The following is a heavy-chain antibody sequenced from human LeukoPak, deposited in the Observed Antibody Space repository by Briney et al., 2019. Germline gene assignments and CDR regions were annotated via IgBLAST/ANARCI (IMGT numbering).Heavy chain of an antibody. V-gene: IGHV4-34*01. Sequence: SETLSLTCAVYGGSFSGYYWSWIRQPPGEGLEWIGEINHSGSTNYNPSLKSRVTISVDTSKNQFSLKLSSVTAADTAVYYCARGTPWLVKYYFDYWGQGTLVTVSS. CDR2: INHSGST. CDR1: GGSFSGYY. J-gene: IGHJ4*02. CDR3: ARGTPWLVKYYFDY. D-gene: IGHD6-19*01.